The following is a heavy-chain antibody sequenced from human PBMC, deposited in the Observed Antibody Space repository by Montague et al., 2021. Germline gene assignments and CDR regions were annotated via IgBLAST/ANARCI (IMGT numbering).Heavy chain of an antibody. CDR2: MYYSGST. V-gene: IGHV4-31*03. J-gene: IGHJ4*02. CDR3: ARGRLATGDFDY. CDR1: GDSLSSVGYS. Sequence: TLSLTCTVSGDSLSSVGYSWTWIRQHPGKGLEWIGYMYYSGSTYYNPSLKSRVTISGDTSKNHFSLRLTSVTAVDTAVYYCARGRLATGDFDYWGQETLVTVSS. D-gene: IGHD6-13*01.